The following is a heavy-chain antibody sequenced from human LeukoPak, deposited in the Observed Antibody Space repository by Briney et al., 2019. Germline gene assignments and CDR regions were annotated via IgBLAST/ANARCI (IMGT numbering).Heavy chain of an antibody. J-gene: IGHJ5*02. CDR1: GYTLTELS. V-gene: IGHV1-24*01. D-gene: IGHD3-10*01. CDR3: ATGIITMVRGVIPWFDP. CDR2: FDPEDGET. Sequence: ASVKVSCKVSGYTLTELSMHWVRQVPGKGLEWMGGFDPEDGETIYAQKFQGRVTMTEDTSTDTAYMELSSLRSEDTAVYYCATGIITMVRGVIPWFDPWGQGTLVTVSS.